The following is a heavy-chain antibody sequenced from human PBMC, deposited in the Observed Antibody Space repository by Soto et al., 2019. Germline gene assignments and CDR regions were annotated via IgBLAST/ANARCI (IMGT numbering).Heavy chain of an antibody. D-gene: IGHD2-2*03. CDR1: GGSIRSYY. J-gene: IGHJ4*02. CDR3: AREGNLGRWIQPLDS. CDR2: IYYSGST. Sequence: PSETLSLTCTVSGGSIRSYYWSWIRQPPGKGLEWIGYIYYSGSTNYNPSLKSRVTMSVDTSKNHFSLKLISVTTADTAVYFCAREGNLGRWIQPLDSWGQGTLVTVSS. V-gene: IGHV4-59*01.